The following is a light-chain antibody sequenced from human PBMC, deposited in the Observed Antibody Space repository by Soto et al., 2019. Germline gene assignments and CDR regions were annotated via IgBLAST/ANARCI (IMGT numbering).Light chain of an antibody. Sequence: DIPMTQSPSTLSASVGDRVTITCRASQSISSWLAWYQQKPGKAPKLLIYKASSLESRVPSSFSGSGSGTEFTLTISSLQPDDFATYYCQQYNSYPWTFGQGTKVEIK. CDR1: QSISSW. CDR2: KAS. V-gene: IGKV1-5*03. J-gene: IGKJ1*01. CDR3: QQYNSYPWT.